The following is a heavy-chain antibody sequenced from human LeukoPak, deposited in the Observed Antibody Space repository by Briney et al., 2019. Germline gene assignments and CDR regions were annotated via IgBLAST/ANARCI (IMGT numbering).Heavy chain of an antibody. Sequence: ASVKVSCKASGYTFTTYGISWVRQAPGQGLEWMGWISGYNGNTNYAQKLQGRVTVTTDTSTSTAYMELRSLRSADTAVCYCARSGGTYYEDYWGQGTLVTVSS. CDR1: GYTFTTYG. V-gene: IGHV1-18*01. J-gene: IGHJ4*02. CDR2: ISGYNGNT. D-gene: IGHD1-26*01. CDR3: ARSGGTYYEDY.